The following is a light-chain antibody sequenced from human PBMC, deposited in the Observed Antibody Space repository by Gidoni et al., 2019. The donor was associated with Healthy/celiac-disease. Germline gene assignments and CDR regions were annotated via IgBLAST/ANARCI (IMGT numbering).Light chain of an antibody. CDR2: DVS. V-gene: IGLV2-11*01. CDR1: SSDVGGYNY. Sequence: QSALTPPRSVSGPPAQSATISCTGTSSDVGGYNYVSWYQQHPGKAPKLMIYDVSKRPSGVPDRFSGSKSGNTAALTISGRQAEDEADYYCCSYAGSYTLGVFGTGTKVTVL. CDR3: CSYAGSYTLGV. J-gene: IGLJ1*01.